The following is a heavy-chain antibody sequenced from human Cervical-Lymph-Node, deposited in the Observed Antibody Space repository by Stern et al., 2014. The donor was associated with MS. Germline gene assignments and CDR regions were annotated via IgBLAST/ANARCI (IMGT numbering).Heavy chain of an antibody. D-gene: IGHD1/OR15-1a*01. J-gene: IGHJ4*02. Sequence: QVQLQESGPGLVRPSETLSLTCTVYGDSISNYYWSWIRQPPGKELAWIGYVYYTGDTNYKPSLSNRVTMSLDLSNNQFSLRLNSVTAADTAVYYCAKYVRGNNLYYLDYWGQGTLITVSS. CDR3: AKYVRGNNLYYLDY. CDR1: GDSISNYY. V-gene: IGHV4-59*01. CDR2: VYYTGDT.